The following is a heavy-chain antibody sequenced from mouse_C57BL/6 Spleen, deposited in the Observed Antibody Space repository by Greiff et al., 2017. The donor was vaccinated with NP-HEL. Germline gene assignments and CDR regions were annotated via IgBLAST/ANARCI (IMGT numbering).Heavy chain of an antibody. D-gene: IGHD1-1*01. J-gene: IGHJ4*01. CDR1: GYTFTSYW. V-gene: IGHV1-69*01. CDR2: IDPSDSYT. Sequence: VQLHQPGAELVMPGASVKLSCKASGYTFTSYWMHWVKQRPGQGLEWIGEIDPSDSYTNYNQKFKGKSTLTVDKSSSTAYMQLSSLTSEDSAVYYCARHYYGAPMDYWGQGTSVTVSS. CDR3: ARHYYGAPMDY.